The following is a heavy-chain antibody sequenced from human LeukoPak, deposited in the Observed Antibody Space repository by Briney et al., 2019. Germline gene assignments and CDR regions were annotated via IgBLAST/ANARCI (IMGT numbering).Heavy chain of an antibody. Sequence: PSETPSLTCTVSGGSISSYYWSWIRQPPGKGLEWIGYIYYSGSTNYNPSLKSRVTISVDTSKNQFSLKLSSVTAADTAVYYCTRDTGTTGEVKFDPWGQGTLVTVSS. CDR2: IYYSGST. V-gene: IGHV4-59*01. CDR1: GGSISSYY. D-gene: IGHD4-17*01. CDR3: TRDTGTTGEVKFDP. J-gene: IGHJ5*02.